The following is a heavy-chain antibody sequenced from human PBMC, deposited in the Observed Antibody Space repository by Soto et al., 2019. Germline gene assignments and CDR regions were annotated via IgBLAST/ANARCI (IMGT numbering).Heavy chain of an antibody. CDR2: ISGSGGST. CDR1: GFTFTSYA. J-gene: IGHJ4*02. CDR3: AKGQSPNLRVLETTCFFDY. Sequence: EVQLLESGGGLVQPGGSLRLSCAASGFTFTSYAMSWVRQAPGKGLEWVSAISGSGGSTNYADSVKGRFNIARDNSKYTLYVQMNSLRAEDTAVYYCAKGQSPNLRVLETTCFFDYWGQGTPVTVSS. V-gene: IGHV3-23*01. D-gene: IGHD2-8*02.